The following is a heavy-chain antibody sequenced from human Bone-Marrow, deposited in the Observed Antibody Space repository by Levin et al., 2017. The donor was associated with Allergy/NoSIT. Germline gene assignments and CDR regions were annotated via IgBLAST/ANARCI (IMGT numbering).Heavy chain of an antibody. V-gene: IGHV1-69*06. J-gene: IGHJ4*02. CDR1: GGTFSNYA. Sequence: SVKVSCKASGGTFSNYAFSWVRQAPGQGLEWVGGIIPIFGTANYAQEFQGRVTIIADKSTSTAYMDLPSLRPEATAIYYCARVGGWPQPRGYLDYWGQGTLVTVSS. CDR2: IIPIFGTA. CDR3: ARVGGWPQPRGYLDY. D-gene: IGHD5-24*01.